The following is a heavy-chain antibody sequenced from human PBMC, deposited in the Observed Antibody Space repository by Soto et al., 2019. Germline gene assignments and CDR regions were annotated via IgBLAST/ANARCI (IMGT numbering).Heavy chain of an antibody. D-gene: IGHD1-26*01. J-gene: IGHJ5*02. CDR1: GFTFSSYS. Sequence: GGSLRLSCAASGFTFSSYSMNWVRQAPGKGLEWVSYISSSSSTIYYADSVKGRFTISRDNAKNSLYLQMNSLRDEDTAVYYCARDFLGRSKWELAYNWFDPWGQGTLVTVSS. V-gene: IGHV3-48*02. CDR3: ARDFLGRSKWELAYNWFDP. CDR2: ISSSSSTI.